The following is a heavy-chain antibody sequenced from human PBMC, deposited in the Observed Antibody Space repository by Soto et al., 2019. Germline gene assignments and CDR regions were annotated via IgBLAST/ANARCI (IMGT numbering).Heavy chain of an antibody. CDR3: ARDQAYDSSGPGGMDV. J-gene: IGHJ6*02. CDR2: IIPILGIA. CDR1: GGTFSSYT. Sequence: QVQLVQSGAEVKKPGSSVKVSCKASGGTFSSYTISWVRQAPGQGLEWMGRIIPILGIANYAQKFQGRVTITADKSTSTGYMELSSVRSEDTAVYYCARDQAYDSSGPGGMDVWGQGTTVTVSS. V-gene: IGHV1-69*08. D-gene: IGHD3-22*01.